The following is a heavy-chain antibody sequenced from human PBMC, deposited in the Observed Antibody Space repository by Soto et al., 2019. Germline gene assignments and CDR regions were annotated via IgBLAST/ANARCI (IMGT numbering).Heavy chain of an antibody. J-gene: IGHJ4*02. V-gene: IGHV4-30-4*01. Sequence: QVQLQESGPGLVKPSQTLSLTCTVSGGSISIYDNYWGWIRQPPGKGLEWIGYIYYSGSTYYNPSLKSRVTISVDTSKNQFSLKLSSVTAADTAVYYCARDPAGGWSGLDSWGQGTLVTVSS. CDR3: ARDPAGGWSGLDS. CDR2: IYYSGST. CDR1: GGSISIYDNY. D-gene: IGHD3-3*01.